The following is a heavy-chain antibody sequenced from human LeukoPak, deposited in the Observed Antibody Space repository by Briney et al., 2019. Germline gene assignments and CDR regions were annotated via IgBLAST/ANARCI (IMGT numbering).Heavy chain of an antibody. V-gene: IGHV3-48*01. CDR1: AFTFSNYG. D-gene: IGHD5-12*01. CDR2: IGSSGSSI. Sequence: GGSLRLSCAATAFTFSNYGMNWVRQAPGKGLEWVSYIGSSGSSISHADSVKGRFTISRDNAKKSLYLQMSSLRAEDTAVYYCARDRPGSMDVWGRGTTVTVSS. CDR3: ARDRPGSMDV. J-gene: IGHJ6*02.